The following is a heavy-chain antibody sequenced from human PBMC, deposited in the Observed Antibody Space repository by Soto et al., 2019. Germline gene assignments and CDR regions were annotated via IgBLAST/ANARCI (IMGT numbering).Heavy chain of an antibody. Sequence: EVQLVESGGGLIQPGGSLRLSCAAAGFTVSSNSMTWVRQAPGEGLEWVSVIYSGGNTYYADSVKGRFTISRDNSKNTLYLQINSLRAEDTAVYYCTRGSNWLDYWGQGTLVTVSS. CDR1: GFTVSSNS. CDR3: TRGSNWLDY. J-gene: IGHJ4*02. D-gene: IGHD7-27*01. V-gene: IGHV3-53*01. CDR2: IYSGGNT.